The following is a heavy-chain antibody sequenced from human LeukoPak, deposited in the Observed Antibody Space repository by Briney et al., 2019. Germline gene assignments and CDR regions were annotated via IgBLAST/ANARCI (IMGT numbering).Heavy chain of an antibody. Sequence: GGSLRLSCAASGFTFSSYAMHWVRQAPGKGLEYVSAISSNGGSTYYANSVKGRFTISRDNSKNTLYLQMGSLRAEDMAVYYCAGSVYHDYYGPGDWDYYYYYMDVWGKGTTVTVSS. J-gene: IGHJ6*03. CDR3: AGSVYHDYYGPGDWDYYYYYMDV. CDR2: ISSNGGST. CDR1: GFTFSSYA. D-gene: IGHD3-10*01. V-gene: IGHV3-64*01.